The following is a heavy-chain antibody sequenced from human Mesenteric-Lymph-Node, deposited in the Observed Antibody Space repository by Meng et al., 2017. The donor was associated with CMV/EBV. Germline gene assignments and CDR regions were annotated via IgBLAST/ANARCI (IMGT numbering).Heavy chain of an antibody. CDR3: ARVNGGYCTANSCYGGYLNYGMDV. D-gene: IGHD2-8*02. J-gene: IGHJ6*02. CDR2: INPNTGGT. CDR1: GYTFTDHY. V-gene: IGHV1-2*02. Sequence: ASVKVSCKASGYTFTDHYMHWVRQAPGQGLEWMGWINPNTGGTKYAQKFQDRVTMTRDTSISSAYMELSSLRSDDTAVYYCARVNGGYCTANSCYGGYLNYGMDVWGQGTTVTVSS.